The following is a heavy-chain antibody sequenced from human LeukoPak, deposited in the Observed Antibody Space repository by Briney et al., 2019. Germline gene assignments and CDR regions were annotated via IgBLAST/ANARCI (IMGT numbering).Heavy chain of an antibody. CDR2: IYSGGST. J-gene: IGHJ6*02. V-gene: IGHV3-53*01. Sequence: GGSLRLSCAASGFTVSSNYMSWVRQAPGKGLEWVSVIYSGGSTYYADSVKGRFTISRDNSKNTLYLQMNSLRTEDTAVYYCARGGGVFYYYYGMDVWGQGTTVTVSS. CDR1: GFTVSSNY. CDR3: ARGGGVFYYYYGMDV. D-gene: IGHD3-10*01.